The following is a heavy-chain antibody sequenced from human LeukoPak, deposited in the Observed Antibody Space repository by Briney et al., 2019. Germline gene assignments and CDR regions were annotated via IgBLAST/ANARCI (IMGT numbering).Heavy chain of an antibody. J-gene: IGHJ4*02. V-gene: IGHV3-23*01. CDR3: AKGGSVWTN. D-gene: IGHD3/OR15-3a*01. Sequence: PGGSLRLSCAASGFTFSTYAMSWVRQAPGKGLEWVSTISNSGATTYYADSVKGRFTISRDNSKNTLYLQMNSLRAEDTAVYYCAKGGSVWTNRGQGTLVTVSS. CDR2: ISNSGATT. CDR1: GFTFSTYA.